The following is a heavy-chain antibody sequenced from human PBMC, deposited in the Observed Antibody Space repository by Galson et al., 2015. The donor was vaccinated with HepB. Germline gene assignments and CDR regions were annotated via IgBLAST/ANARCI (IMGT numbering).Heavy chain of an antibody. CDR1: GFTFSSYS. V-gene: IGHV3-21*06. D-gene: IGHD4-17*01. CDR3: ARESAWTTFGY. CDR2: ISSSSGYI. J-gene: IGHJ4*02. Sequence: SLRLSCAAPGFTFSSYSMNWVRQAPGKGLEWVSSISSSSGYIYYADSVKGRFTISRDNAKNSLYLQMNSLRAEDTAVYYCARESAWTTFGYCGQRALLTVSS.